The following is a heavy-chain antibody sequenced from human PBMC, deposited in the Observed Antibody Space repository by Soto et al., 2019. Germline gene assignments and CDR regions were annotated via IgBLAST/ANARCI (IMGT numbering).Heavy chain of an antibody. D-gene: IGHD3-22*01. J-gene: IGHJ4*02. Sequence: GGSLRLSCAASGFTFSSYGMHWVRQAPGKGLEWVAVIWYDGSNKYYADSVKGRFTISRDNSKNTLYLQMNSLRAEDTAVYYCARGMRGGVVVINYWGQGTLVTVSS. V-gene: IGHV3-33*01. CDR2: IWYDGSNK. CDR3: ARGMRGGVVVINY. CDR1: GFTFSSYG.